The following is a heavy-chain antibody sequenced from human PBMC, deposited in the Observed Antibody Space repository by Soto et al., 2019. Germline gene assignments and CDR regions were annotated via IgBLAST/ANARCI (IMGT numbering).Heavy chain of an antibody. Sequence: GASVKVSCKASGYTFTGYYMHWVRQAPGQGLEWMGWINPNSGGTNYAQKFQGWVTMTRDTSISTAYMELSRLRSDDTAVYYCARDLRSPNYDFWSGTGGGWFDPWGQGTLVTVSS. CDR3: ARDLRSPNYDFWSGTGGGWFDP. V-gene: IGHV1-2*04. D-gene: IGHD3-3*01. J-gene: IGHJ5*02. CDR2: INPNSGGT. CDR1: GYTFTGYY.